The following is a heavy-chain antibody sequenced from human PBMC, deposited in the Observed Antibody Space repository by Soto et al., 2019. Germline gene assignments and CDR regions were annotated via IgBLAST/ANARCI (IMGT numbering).Heavy chain of an antibody. Sequence: GGSLRLSCAASGFTFSNYAMHWVRQAPGKGLEWVAVISYDGSDKYNANSVKGRFTISRDNSKNTLYLQMNSLRAEDTAVYYCARDTGPNGYNYYYFGMDVWGQGTTVTVSS. CDR3: ARDTGPNGYNYYYFGMDV. D-gene: IGHD5-18*01. V-gene: IGHV3-30-3*01. CDR1: GFTFSNYA. J-gene: IGHJ6*02. CDR2: ISYDGSDK.